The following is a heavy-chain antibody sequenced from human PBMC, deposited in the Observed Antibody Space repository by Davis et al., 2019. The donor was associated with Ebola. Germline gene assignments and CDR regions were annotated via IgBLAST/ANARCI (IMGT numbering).Heavy chain of an antibody. D-gene: IGHD1-26*01. CDR2: INTDGSAA. CDR1: GFTFSNYW. V-gene: IGHV3-74*01. Sequence: HTGGSLRPSCAVSGFTFSNYWMHWVRQVPGTGPAWVSRINTDGSAATYADSVRGRFTISRDNAKNTLYLQMNSLRADDTAVYYCARASTWEILDYWGQGTLVTVSS. J-gene: IGHJ4*02. CDR3: ARASTWEILDY.